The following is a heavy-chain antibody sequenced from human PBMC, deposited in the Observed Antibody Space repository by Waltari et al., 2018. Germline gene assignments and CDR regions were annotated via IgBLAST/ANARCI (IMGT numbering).Heavy chain of an antibody. J-gene: IGHJ5*02. V-gene: IGHV4-34*01. Sequence: QVQLQQWGAGLLKPSETLSLTCAVSGGSFSGYYWSWIRPPPGKGLEWIGEINHSGSTNYNPSLKSRVTISVDTSKNQFSLKLSSVTAADTAVYYCARQGTDYDFWSGLSNWFDPWGQGTLVTVSS. CDR1: GGSFSGYY. D-gene: IGHD3-3*01. CDR2: INHSGST. CDR3: ARQGTDYDFWSGLSNWFDP.